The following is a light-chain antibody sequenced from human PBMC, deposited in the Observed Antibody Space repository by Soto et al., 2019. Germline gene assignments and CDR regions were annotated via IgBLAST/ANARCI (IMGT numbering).Light chain of an antibody. CDR1: QSVSNSY. CDR2: GIS. CDR3: QQYDGSPGT. Sequence: EIVLTQSPGTLSLSPGERATLSCRASQSVSNSYLAWYQQKPGQAPRLLIYGISSRATGIPDRFRGSGSGTSFTLTISRLEPEEFAVYYCQQYDGSPGTFGPGTKVDIK. V-gene: IGKV3-20*01. J-gene: IGKJ3*01.